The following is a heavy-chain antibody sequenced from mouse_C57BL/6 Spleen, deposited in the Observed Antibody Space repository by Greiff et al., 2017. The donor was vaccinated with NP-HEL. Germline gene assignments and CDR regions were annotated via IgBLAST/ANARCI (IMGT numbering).Heavy chain of an antibody. CDR3: ARYDDYDGYFDV. J-gene: IGHJ1*03. V-gene: IGHV1-54*01. Sequence: QVQLQQSGAELVRPGTSVKVSCKASGYAFTNYLIEWVKQRPGQGLEWIGVINPGSGGTNYNEKFKGKATLTADKSSSTAYMQLSSLTSEDSAVYFCARYDDYDGYFDVWGTGTTVTVSS. CDR1: GYAFTNYL. D-gene: IGHD2-4*01. CDR2: INPGSGGT.